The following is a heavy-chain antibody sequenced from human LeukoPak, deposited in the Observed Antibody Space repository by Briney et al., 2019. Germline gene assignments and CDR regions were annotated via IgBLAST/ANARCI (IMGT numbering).Heavy chain of an antibody. CDR3: ARVYCSGASCASFFDF. CDR2: INQGGSDK. CDR1: GFTLSDYY. V-gene: IGHV3-7*05. Sequence: GGSLRLSCAASGFTLSDYYMSWIRQAPGKGLEWVANINQGGSDKYYVDSVKGRFTISRDNAKNALCLQMNSLRAEDTAVYYCARVYCSGASCASFFDFWGQGILVTVSS. D-gene: IGHD2-15*01. J-gene: IGHJ4*02.